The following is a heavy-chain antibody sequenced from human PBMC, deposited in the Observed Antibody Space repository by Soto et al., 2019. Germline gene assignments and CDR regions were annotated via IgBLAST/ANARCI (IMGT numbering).Heavy chain of an antibody. CDR2: IYHSGSI. V-gene: IGHV4-30-2*01. CDR3: ARYKAYLLKILDIVVVVAAKNWFDP. Sequence: SETLSLTCAVSGGSISSGGYSWSWIRQPPGKGLEGIGYIYHSGSIYYNPSLKSRVTISVDRSKNQFSLKLSSVTAADTAVYYCARYKAYLLKILDIVVVVAAKNWFDPWGQGTLVTVSS. D-gene: IGHD2-15*01. J-gene: IGHJ5*02. CDR1: GGSISSGGYS.